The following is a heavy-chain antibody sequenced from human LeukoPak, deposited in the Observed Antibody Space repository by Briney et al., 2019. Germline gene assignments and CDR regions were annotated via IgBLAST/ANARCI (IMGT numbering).Heavy chain of an antibody. CDR1: GFTFSSYA. D-gene: IGHD6-13*01. Sequence: GRSLRLSCAASGFTFSSYAMHWVRQAPGKGLEWVAVISYDGSNKYYADSVKGRFTISRDNSKNTLYLQMNSLRAEDTAVYYCATDSSSWSSYNWFDPWGQGTLVTVSS. CDR3: ATDSSSWSSYNWFDP. V-gene: IGHV3-30*04. J-gene: IGHJ5*02. CDR2: ISYDGSNK.